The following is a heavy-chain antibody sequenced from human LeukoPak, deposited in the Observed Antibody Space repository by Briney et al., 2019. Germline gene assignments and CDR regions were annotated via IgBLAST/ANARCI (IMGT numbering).Heavy chain of an antibody. D-gene: IGHD5-12*01. Sequence: GGSLRLSCAAFGFTFSTYTMNWVRQAPGKGLEWVSFISSSSSYMYYADSVKGRFTISRDNTKKSLYLQMNSLRAEDTAVYYCARDFSGYDYNFDYWGQGTLVTVSS. CDR2: ISSSSSYM. CDR1: GFTFSTYT. J-gene: IGHJ4*02. V-gene: IGHV3-21*01. CDR3: ARDFSGYDYNFDY.